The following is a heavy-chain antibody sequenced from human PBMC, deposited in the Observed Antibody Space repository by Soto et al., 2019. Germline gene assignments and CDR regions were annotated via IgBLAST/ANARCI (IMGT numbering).Heavy chain of an antibody. D-gene: IGHD2-8*01. V-gene: IGHV4-39*01. CDR2: IHYTGST. J-gene: IGHJ4*02. Sequence: QLQLQESGPGLVKPSETLSLTCSVSGDSISSNKYYCGWIRQPPGKGLEWIGSIHYTGSTHYNQSLKSRVTMSLDTSKSQFSLKLSSVTAADTAVYYCARHPGYAVPTVYATHYFNYWGQGILVTVST. CDR3: ARHPGYAVPTVYATHYFNY. CDR1: GDSISSNKYY.